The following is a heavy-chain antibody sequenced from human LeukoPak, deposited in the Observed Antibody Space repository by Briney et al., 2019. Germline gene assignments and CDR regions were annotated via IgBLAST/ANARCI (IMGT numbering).Heavy chain of an antibody. CDR1: GYTFTSYG. J-gene: IGHJ5*02. D-gene: IGHD2-15*01. CDR3: ARGGVGHCSGGSCPTSWFDP. V-gene: IGHV1-18*01. CDR2: IRAYNGNT. Sequence: ASVKVSCKASGYTFTSYGISWVRQAPGQGPEWKGWIRAYNGNTNYAQKFQGRVTMTRDTSTSTAYMELRSLRSDDTAVYYCARGGVGHCSGGSCPTSWFDPWGQGTLVTVSS.